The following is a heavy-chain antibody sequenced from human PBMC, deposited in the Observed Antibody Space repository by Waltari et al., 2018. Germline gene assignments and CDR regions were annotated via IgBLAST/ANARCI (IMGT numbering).Heavy chain of an antibody. CDR1: GGTFSSYA. CDR3: ALSDPGYCSSTSCSTGGA. CDR2: IIPIFGTA. Sequence: QVQLVQSGAAVKKPGSSVKVSCKASGGTFSSYAISWVRQAPGQGLEWMGGIIPIFGTANYAQKFQGRVTITADESTSTAYMELSSLRSEDTAVYYCALSDPGYCSSTSCSTGGAWGQGTLVTVSS. D-gene: IGHD2-2*01. J-gene: IGHJ5*02. V-gene: IGHV1-69*01.